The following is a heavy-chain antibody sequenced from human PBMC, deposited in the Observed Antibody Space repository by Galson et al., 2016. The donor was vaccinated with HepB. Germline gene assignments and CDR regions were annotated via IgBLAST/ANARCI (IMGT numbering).Heavy chain of an antibody. J-gene: IGHJ4*02. CDR2: IGGGGST. Sequence: APGKGLEWVSAIGGGGSTYYADSVKGRFTISRDNSKNTLYLQMNSLRAGDTALYYCAKHPSYASSGYYYVNYFDYWGQGTLVTVSS. CDR3: AKHPSYASSGYYYVNYFDY. D-gene: IGHD3-22*01. V-gene: IGHV3-23*01.